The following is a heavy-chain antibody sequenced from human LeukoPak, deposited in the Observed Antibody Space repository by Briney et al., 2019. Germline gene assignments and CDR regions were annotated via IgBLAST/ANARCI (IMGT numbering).Heavy chain of an antibody. Sequence: PGRSLRLSCTASGFTFGDYAMSWFRQAPGKGLEWVGFIRSKAYGGTTEYAASVKGRFTISRDDSKSIAYLQMNSLKTEDTAVYYCTRGIAAAGTSVDFDYWGQGTLVTVFS. V-gene: IGHV3-49*03. J-gene: IGHJ4*02. CDR3: TRGIAAAGTSVDFDY. D-gene: IGHD6-13*01. CDR1: GFTFGDYA. CDR2: IRSKAYGGTT.